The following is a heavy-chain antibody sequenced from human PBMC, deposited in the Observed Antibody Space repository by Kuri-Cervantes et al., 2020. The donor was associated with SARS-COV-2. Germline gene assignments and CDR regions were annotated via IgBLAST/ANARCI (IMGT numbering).Heavy chain of an antibody. CDR3: ARTYDTVTGDAFDI. CDR1: GGSISSGSYY. V-gene: IGHV4-61*02. J-gene: IGHJ3*02. Sequence: LRLSCTVSGGSISSGSYYWSWIRQPAGKGLEWIGRIYTSGSTYYNPSLKSRVTISVDTSKNQFSLKLSSVTAADTAVYYCARTYDTVTGDAFDIWGQGTMVTVSS. CDR2: IYTSGST. D-gene: IGHD4-11*01.